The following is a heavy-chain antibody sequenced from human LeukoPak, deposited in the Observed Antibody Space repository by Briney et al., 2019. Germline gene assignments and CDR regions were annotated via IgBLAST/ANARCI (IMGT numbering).Heavy chain of an antibody. D-gene: IGHD2-2*02. CDR3: ARGLGYCSSTSCYIAYYYYYGMDV. V-gene: IGHV1-8*01. CDR2: MNPNSGNT. J-gene: IGHJ6*02. CDR1: GYTFTSYD. Sequence: ASVKVSCKASGYTFTSYDINWVRQATGQGLEWMGWMNPNSGNTGYAQKFQGRVTMTRNTSISTAYMELSSLRSEDTAVYYCARGLGYCSSTSCYIAYYYYYGMDVWGQGTTVTVSS.